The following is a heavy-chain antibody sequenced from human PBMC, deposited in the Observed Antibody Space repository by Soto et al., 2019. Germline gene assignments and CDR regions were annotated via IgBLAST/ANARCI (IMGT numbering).Heavy chain of an antibody. CDR2: FDPEDGET. J-gene: IGHJ5*01. CDR1: GYTLTELS. D-gene: IGHD6-19*01. Sequence: ASVKVFCKVSGYTLTELSMHWVRQAPGKGLEWMGGFDPEDGETIYAQKFQGRVTMTEDTSTDTAYMELSSLRSEDTAVYYCATQSSGSRTRFDPWGQGTLVTVSS. V-gene: IGHV1-24*01. CDR3: ATQSSGSRTRFDP.